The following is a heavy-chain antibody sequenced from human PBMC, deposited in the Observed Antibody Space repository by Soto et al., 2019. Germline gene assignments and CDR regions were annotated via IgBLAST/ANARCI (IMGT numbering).Heavy chain of an antibody. V-gene: IGHV1-2*04. CDR2: INPNSGGT. Sequence: QVQLVQSGAEVKKPGASVKVSCKASGYTFTGYYMHWVRQAPGQGLEWMGWINPNSGGTNYAQKFQGWVNMTRDTSISTAYMELSRLRSDDTAVYYCARDRRGTRYYNWFDPWGQGTLVTVSS. J-gene: IGHJ5*02. D-gene: IGHD3-10*01. CDR1: GYTFTGYY. CDR3: ARDRRGTRYYNWFDP.